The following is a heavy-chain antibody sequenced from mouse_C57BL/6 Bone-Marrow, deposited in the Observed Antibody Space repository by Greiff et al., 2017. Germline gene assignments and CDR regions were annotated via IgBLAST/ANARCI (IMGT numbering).Heavy chain of an antibody. J-gene: IGHJ3*02. CDR1: GFTFSNYA. CDR2: ISSGSGNI. Sequence: VHLKQSGGGLVKPGGSLKLSCAASGFTFSNYAMHWVRQTPEKGLEWVAYISSGSGNIYYADTLKGRFTISTDNAKNTLFLQLTSLRSEDTSIYYYAGRGSVSGYWGQGNLALVSA. V-gene: IGHV5-17*01. CDR3: AGRGSVSGY. D-gene: IGHD1-1*01.